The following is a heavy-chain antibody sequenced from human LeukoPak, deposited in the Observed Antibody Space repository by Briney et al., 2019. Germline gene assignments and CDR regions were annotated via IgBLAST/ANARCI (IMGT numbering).Heavy chain of an antibody. J-gene: IGHJ4*02. D-gene: IGHD1-26*01. CDR3: ATVPFRGSYYDY. CDR1: GYTLTELS. V-gene: IGHV1-24*01. CDR2: FDPEDGET. Sequence: ASVKVSCKVSGYTLTELSMHWVRQAPGKGLEWMGGFDPEDGETIYAQRFQGRVTMTEDTSTDTAYMELSSLRSEDTAVYYCATVPFRGSYYDYWGQGTLVTVSS.